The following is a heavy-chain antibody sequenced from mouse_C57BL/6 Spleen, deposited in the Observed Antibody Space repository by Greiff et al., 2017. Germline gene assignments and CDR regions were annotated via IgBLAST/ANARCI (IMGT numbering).Heavy chain of an antibody. Sequence: QVQLQQSGAELVRPGASVKLSCKASGYTFTDYYINWVKQRPGQGLEWIARIYPGSGNTYYNEKFKGKATLTAEKSSSTAYMQLSSLTSEDSAVYFCAIDYGSSYGFAYWGQGTLVTVSA. CDR3: AIDYGSSYGFAY. CDR2: IYPGSGNT. J-gene: IGHJ3*01. CDR1: GYTFTDYY. D-gene: IGHD1-1*01. V-gene: IGHV1-76*01.